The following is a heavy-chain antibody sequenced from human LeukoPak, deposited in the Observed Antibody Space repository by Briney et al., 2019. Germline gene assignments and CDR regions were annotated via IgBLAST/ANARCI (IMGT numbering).Heavy chain of an antibody. CDR3: ARDLEMATIFDY. Sequence: KPGGSLRLSCAASGFTFSSYSMNWVRQAPGKGLEWVSSISSSSSYIYYADSVKGRFTISRDNAKNSLYLQMNSLRAEDTAVYYCARDLEMATIFDYWGQGTLVTVSS. J-gene: IGHJ4*02. CDR1: GFTFSSYS. V-gene: IGHV3-21*01. D-gene: IGHD5-24*01. CDR2: ISSSSSYI.